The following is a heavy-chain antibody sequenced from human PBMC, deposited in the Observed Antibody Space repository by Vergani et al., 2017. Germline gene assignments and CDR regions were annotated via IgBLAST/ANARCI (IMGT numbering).Heavy chain of an antibody. CDR2: LSASDRRT. CDR1: GFTFIMHA. V-gene: IGHV3-23*01. J-gene: IGHJ3*02. Sequence: EVQLLESGGDLVQPGGSLRLSCAASGFTFIMHAMSSVRQAPGKGLEWVSTLSASDRRTHYADSVKGRFTISRDNSKNTLFLHMNSLRPEDTAVYYCAKVGRSEVAGTFGAFDIWGQGTMVTVSS. CDR3: AKVGRSEVAGTFGAFDI. D-gene: IGHD6-19*01.